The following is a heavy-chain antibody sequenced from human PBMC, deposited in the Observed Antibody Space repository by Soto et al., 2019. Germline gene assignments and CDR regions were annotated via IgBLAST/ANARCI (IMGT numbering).Heavy chain of an antibody. V-gene: IGHV4-39*01. CDR3: ARSYDFWSLDH. Sequence: PSETLSLTCTVSGGSISSSSYYWGWIRQPPGKGLEWIGSIYYSGSTYYNPSLKSRVTISVDTSKNQFSLKLSSVTAADTAVYYCARSYDFWSLDHWGQGTLVTVSS. CDR1: GGSISSSSYY. D-gene: IGHD3-3*01. CDR2: IYYSGST. J-gene: IGHJ4*02.